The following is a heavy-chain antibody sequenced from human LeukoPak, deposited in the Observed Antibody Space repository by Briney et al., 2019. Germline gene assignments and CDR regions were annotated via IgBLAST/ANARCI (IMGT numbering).Heavy chain of an antibody. V-gene: IGHV3-23*01. CDR1: GFTFSDYY. D-gene: IGHD3-22*01. Sequence: GGSLRLSCAASGFTFSDYYMSWIRQAPGKGLEWVSSISGSGGTTYYTDSAKGRFTISRDNSKNILYLQMNSLRAEDTAVYYCAKDSTMSGSYYGMDVWGQGTTVTVSS. CDR3: AKDSTMSGSYYGMDV. CDR2: ISGSGGTT. J-gene: IGHJ6*02.